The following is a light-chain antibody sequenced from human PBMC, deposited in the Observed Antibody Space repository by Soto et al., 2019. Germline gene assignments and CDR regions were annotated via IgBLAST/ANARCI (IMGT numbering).Light chain of an antibody. J-gene: IGKJ1*01. CDR3: QQYGSSPRT. CDR1: QSVSSD. Sequence: ERMVTQSPATLSVSPGDRASLYCRASQSVSSDLAWYHQTPGQTPRLLIYAASSRATGIPDRFSGSGSGTDFSLTISRLEAEDFAVYYCQQYGSSPRTFGQGTKVDI. V-gene: IGKV3-20*01. CDR2: AAS.